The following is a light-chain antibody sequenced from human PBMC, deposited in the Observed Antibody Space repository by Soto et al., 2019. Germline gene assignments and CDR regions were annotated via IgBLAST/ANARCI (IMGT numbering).Light chain of an antibody. CDR1: SSDLGAYDY. Sequence: QSALTQPASVSGSPGQSIAISCTGTSSDLGAYDYVSWYQQQPDKAPKLIIYEVTKRPSGASNRFSGSKSGNTASLTISGLQPEDEADYYCSSHTSGNTRVFGTGTKVTVL. J-gene: IGLJ1*01. V-gene: IGLV2-14*01. CDR2: EVT. CDR3: SSHTSGNTRV.